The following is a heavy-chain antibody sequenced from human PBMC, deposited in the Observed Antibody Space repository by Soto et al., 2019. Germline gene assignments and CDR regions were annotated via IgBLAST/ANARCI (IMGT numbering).Heavy chain of an antibody. CDR1: GGSISSGGFY. Sequence: PSETQSLTCTVSGGSISSGGFYWSWIRQHPGKGLEWIGYIYYSGSTYYNPSLKSRVFISVDTSKNQFSLKLSSVTAADTAVYYCAVRYDYRDHWGQRTPVTVSS. D-gene: IGHD4-4*01. J-gene: IGHJ1*01. CDR3: AVRYDYRDH. V-gene: IGHV4-31*03. CDR2: IYYSGST.